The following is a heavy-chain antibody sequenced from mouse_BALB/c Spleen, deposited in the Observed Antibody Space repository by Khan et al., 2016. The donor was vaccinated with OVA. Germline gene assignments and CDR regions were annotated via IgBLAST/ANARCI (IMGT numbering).Heavy chain of an antibody. V-gene: IGHV1-26*01. D-gene: IGHD2-2*01. CDR2: VNPNNGDT. J-gene: IGHJ3*01. Sequence: VQLQQSGPDLVKPGASVKISCKASGYSFTVYYMTWVKQSHGKSTEWIGRVNPNNGDTNYNQNFKGKAILTVDKSSNTAYMELRRLTSEVSAVFYCASGYEFLPSWGQGTLVTVSA. CDR3: ASGYEFLPS. CDR1: GYSFTVYY.